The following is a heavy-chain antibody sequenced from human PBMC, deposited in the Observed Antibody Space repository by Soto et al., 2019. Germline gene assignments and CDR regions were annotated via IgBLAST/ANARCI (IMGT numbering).Heavy chain of an antibody. J-gene: IGHJ4*02. V-gene: IGHV4-39*01. CDR3: ASQGEAHSGYDFYYFDY. Sequence: SETLSLTCSVSGDSINSDKYYWGWIRQPPGKGLEWIGSIYFRGNTYYNPSLQTRVTISLDKSKSQFSLKLNSVTAADSAVYFCASQGEAHSGYDFYYFDYWGQGTLVTVSS. CDR2: IYFRGNT. D-gene: IGHD5-12*01. CDR1: GDSINSDKYY.